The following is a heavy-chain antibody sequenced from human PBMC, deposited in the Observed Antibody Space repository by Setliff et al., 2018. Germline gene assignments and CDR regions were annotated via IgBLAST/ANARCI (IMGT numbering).Heavy chain of an antibody. V-gene: IGHV1-46*01. D-gene: IGHD3-22*01. J-gene: IGHJ4*02. Sequence: GASVKVSCKTSGYTFIGYYVHWVRQAPGRGLEWMGIINPSGGSTSYAQKFQGRVTMTRDTSTSTVYMELSSLRSEDTAVYYCARGNYYDSSGYSVDYWGQGTLVTVSS. CDR1: GYTFIGYY. CDR2: INPSGGST. CDR3: ARGNYYDSSGYSVDY.